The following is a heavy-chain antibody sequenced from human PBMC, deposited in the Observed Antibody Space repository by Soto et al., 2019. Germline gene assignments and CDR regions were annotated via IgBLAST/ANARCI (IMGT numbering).Heavy chain of an antibody. V-gene: IGHV1-3*01. CDR1: GYTFTSYA. CDR3: ARGCRGGGADWFDP. Sequence: QVQLVQSGAEVKKPGASVKVSCKDSGYTFTSYAMHWVRQAPGQRLEWMGWNNAGNGKTKYSQKFPGSVTITRETSASPGYVALSSLRSEDTAVYYCARGCRGGGADWFDPCGQGTLVTVSS. D-gene: IGHD2-15*01. J-gene: IGHJ5*02. CDR2: NNAGNGKT.